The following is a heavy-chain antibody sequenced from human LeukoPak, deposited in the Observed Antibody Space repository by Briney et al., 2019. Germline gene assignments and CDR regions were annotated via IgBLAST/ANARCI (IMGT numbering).Heavy chain of an antibody. J-gene: IGHJ6*03. Sequence: ASVKVSCKASGYTFTSYGISWVRQAPGQGPEWMGWISAYNGNTNYAQKLRGRVTMTTDTSTSTAYMELRSLRSDDTAVYYCARLGGSGSYFRGLYYYYMDVWGKGTTVTISS. CDR1: GYTFTSYG. D-gene: IGHD3-10*01. V-gene: IGHV1-18*01. CDR2: ISAYNGNT. CDR3: ARLGGSGSYFRGLYYYYMDV.